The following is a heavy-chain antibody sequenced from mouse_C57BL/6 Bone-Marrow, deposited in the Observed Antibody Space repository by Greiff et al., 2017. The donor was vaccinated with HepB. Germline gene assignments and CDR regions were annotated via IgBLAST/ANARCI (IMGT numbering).Heavy chain of an antibody. CDR3: TRDCGYWYFDV. V-gene: IGHV5-9-1*02. J-gene: IGHJ1*03. CDR1: GFTFSSYA. Sequence: EVQGVESGEGLVKPGGSLKLSCAASGFTFSSYAMSCVRQTPEKRLEWVAYISSGGDYIYYADTVKGRFTISRDNARNTLYLQMSSLKSEDTAVYYCTRDCGYWYFDVWGTGTTVTVSS. CDR2: ISSGGDYI. D-gene: IGHD1-1*02.